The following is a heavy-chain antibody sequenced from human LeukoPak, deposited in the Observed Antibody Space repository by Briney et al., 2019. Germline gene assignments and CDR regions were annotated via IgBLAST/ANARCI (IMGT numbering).Heavy chain of an antibody. CDR2: ISGSGGST. CDR3: ARDHTANWNAGRRVDY. V-gene: IGHV3-23*01. J-gene: IGHJ4*02. D-gene: IGHD1-1*01. CDR1: GFTFSSDA. Sequence: GGSLRLSCTASGFTFSSDAMSWVRQAPGKGLEWVSGISGSGGSTYYADSVKGRFTISRDNSKNTLYLQMNSLRAEDTAVYYCARDHTANWNAGRRVDYWGQGTLVTVSS.